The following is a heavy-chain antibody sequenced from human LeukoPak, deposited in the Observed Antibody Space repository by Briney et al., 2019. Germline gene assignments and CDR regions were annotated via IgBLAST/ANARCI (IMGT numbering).Heavy chain of an antibody. J-gene: IGHJ4*02. CDR2: IYNSGTKI. CDR3: AKDIVPDSGWDLDY. V-gene: IGHV3-23*05. Sequence: GGSLRLSCVASGITFSTYSMTWVRQRPGKGLEWVASIYNSGTKIFYADSVKGRFTIYRDNSNNVLFLQMDSLGAEDSAIYYCAKDIVPDSGWDLDYWGRGTLVTVSS. D-gene: IGHD6-19*01. CDR1: GITFSTYS.